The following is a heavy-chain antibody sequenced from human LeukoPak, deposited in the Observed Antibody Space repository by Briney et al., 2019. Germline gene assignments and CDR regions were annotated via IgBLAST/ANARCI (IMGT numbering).Heavy chain of an antibody. CDR2: MNPNSGNT. J-gene: IGHJ4*02. D-gene: IGHD5-12*01. CDR1: GYTFTSYY. V-gene: IGHV1-8*02. CDR3: ARGYSGYDSLLPRGY. Sequence: GASVKVSCKASGYTFTSYYMHWVRQAPGQGLEWMGWMNPNSGNTGYAQKFQGRVTMTRNTSISTAYMELSSLRSEDTAVYYCARGYSGYDSLLPRGYWGQGTLVTVSS.